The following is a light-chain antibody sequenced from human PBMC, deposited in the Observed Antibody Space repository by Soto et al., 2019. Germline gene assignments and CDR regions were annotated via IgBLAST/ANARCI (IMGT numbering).Light chain of an antibody. Sequence: QSVLTQPPSASGTSGQRVTISCSGSSSNIGSNYVYWYQQLPGTAPKLLIYRNNQRPSGVPDRFSGSKSGTSASLAISGLRSEDEADYYCAAWDDSVSGYVFGTGTKVTVL. CDR3: AAWDDSVSGYV. CDR2: RNN. CDR1: SSNIGSNY. V-gene: IGLV1-47*01. J-gene: IGLJ1*01.